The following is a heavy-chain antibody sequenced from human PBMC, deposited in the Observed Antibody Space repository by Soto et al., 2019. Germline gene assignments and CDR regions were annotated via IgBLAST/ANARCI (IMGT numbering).Heavy chain of an antibody. CDR1: DFAISATY. Sequence: EVQLVESEGGIVQPGGSLRLSCAASDFAISATYMHWVRQAPGEGLEWVARINSDGRTTSYAGVVKGRFTISRDNAKNTVYLEMNSLRVDDTAVYYCASDPHGAYVTWFDPWGQGTLVTVSS. D-gene: IGHD2-21*02. CDR3: ASDPHGAYVTWFDP. J-gene: IGHJ5*02. V-gene: IGHV3-74*01. CDR2: INSDGRTT.